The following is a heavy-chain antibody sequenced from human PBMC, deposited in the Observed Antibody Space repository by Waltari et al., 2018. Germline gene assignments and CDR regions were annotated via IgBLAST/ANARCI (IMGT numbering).Heavy chain of an antibody. CDR2: ISSSSSYI. CDR1: GFTFSSYT. V-gene: IGHV3-21*01. D-gene: IGHD2-15*01. J-gene: IGHJ6*02. CDR3: ARGGLYCSGGSCYSHYYGMDV. Sequence: EVQLVESGGGLVKPGGSLRLSCAASGFTFSSYTMNWVRQAPGKGLEWVSSISSSSSYIYYADSVKGRFTISRDNAKNSLYLQMNSLRAEDTAVYYCARGGLYCSGGSCYSHYYGMDVWGQGTLVTVSS.